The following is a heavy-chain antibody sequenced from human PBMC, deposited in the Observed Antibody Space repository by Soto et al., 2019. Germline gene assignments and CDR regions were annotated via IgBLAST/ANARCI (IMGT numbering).Heavy chain of an antibody. D-gene: IGHD3-16*01. CDR1: GGSINSGSYY. V-gene: IGHV4-31*03. Sequence: QVQLQESGPGLVKPSQTLSLTCTVSGGSINSGSYYWSWIRQHPGKGLEWIGYIYYSGSTYYNPSLKSRLTISVDTAKNQFSRKLSSVTAADTAVYYCAREGGGAFDIWGQGTMVTVSS. J-gene: IGHJ3*02. CDR3: AREGGGAFDI. CDR2: IYYSGST.